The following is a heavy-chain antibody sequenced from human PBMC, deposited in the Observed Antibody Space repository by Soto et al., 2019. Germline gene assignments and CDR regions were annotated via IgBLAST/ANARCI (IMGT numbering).Heavy chain of an antibody. D-gene: IGHD3-22*01. Sequence: PSETLSLTCTVSGGSISSYYWSWIRQPPGKGLEWIGYIYYSGSTTYNPSLKSRVTISVDTSKNQFSLKLSSVTAADTAVYYCASIGYDSSGPFDYWGQGTLVTVSS. J-gene: IGHJ4*02. CDR3: ASIGYDSSGPFDY. V-gene: IGHV4-59*01. CDR2: IYYSGST. CDR1: GGSISSYY.